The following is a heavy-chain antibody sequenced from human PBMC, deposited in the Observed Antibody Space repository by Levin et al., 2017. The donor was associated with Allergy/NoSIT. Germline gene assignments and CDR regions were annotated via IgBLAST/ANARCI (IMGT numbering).Heavy chain of an antibody. CDR3: ARQLGNFWSGYNYFDY. V-gene: IGHV3-48*03. CDR1: GFTFSSYE. Sequence: GESLKISCAASGFTFSSYEMNWVRRAPGKGLEWVSYISSTGSTIYSADSVKGRFTISRDDAKNSLYLHMNSLRAEDTAVYYCARQLGNFWSGYNYFDYWGQGTLVTVSS. D-gene: IGHD3-3*01. CDR2: ISSTGSTI. J-gene: IGHJ4*02.